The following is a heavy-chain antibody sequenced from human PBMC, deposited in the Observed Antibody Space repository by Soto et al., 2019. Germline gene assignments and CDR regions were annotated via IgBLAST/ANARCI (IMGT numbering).Heavy chain of an antibody. D-gene: IGHD2-15*01. CDR1: GFTFSSYA. CDR3: AKDSPTYCSGGSCYPEDYGMDV. J-gene: IGHJ6*02. V-gene: IGHV3-23*01. Sequence: GGSLRLSCAASGFTFSSYAMSWVRQAPGKGLEWVSAISGSGGSTYYADSGKGRFTISRDNSKNTLYLQMNSLRAEDTAVYYCAKDSPTYCSGGSCYPEDYGMDVWGQGTTVTVSS. CDR2: ISGSGGST.